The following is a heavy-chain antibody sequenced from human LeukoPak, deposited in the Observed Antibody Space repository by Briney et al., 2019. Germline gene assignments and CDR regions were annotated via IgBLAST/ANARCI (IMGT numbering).Heavy chain of an antibody. V-gene: IGHV3-53*01. Sequence: GGSLRLSCAASGFTVSSNYMSWVRQAPGKGLEWVSVIYSGGSTYYADSVKGRFTISRDNSKNTLYLQMNSLRAEDTAVYYCARDFYYGSGSYFIGAFDIWGQGTMVTVSS. D-gene: IGHD3-10*01. CDR1: GFTVSSNY. CDR3: ARDFYYGSGSYFIGAFDI. J-gene: IGHJ3*02. CDR2: IYSGGST.